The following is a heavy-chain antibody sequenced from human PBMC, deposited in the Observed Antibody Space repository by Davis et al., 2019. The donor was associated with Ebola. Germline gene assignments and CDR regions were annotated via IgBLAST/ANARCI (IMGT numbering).Heavy chain of an antibody. Sequence: MPSETLSLTCAVYGGSFSGYYWSWIRQPPGKGLEWIGEINHSGSTNYNPSLKSRVTISVDTSKNQFSLKLSSVTAADTAVYYCARGRRWLRCIDPWGQGTLVTVSS. V-gene: IGHV4-34*01. CDR2: INHSGST. D-gene: IGHD5-12*01. CDR3: ARGRRWLRCIDP. CDR1: GGSFSGYY. J-gene: IGHJ5*02.